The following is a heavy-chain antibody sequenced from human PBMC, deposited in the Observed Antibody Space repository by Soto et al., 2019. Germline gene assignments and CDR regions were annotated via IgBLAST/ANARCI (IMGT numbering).Heavy chain of an antibody. CDR1: GYTFTSYD. V-gene: IGHV1-8*01. D-gene: IGHD3-10*01. Sequence: ASVKASCKASGYTFTSYDINWVRQATGQGLEWMGWMNPNSGNTGYAQKFQGRVTMTRNTSISTAYMELSSLRSEDTAVYYCARYGYGSGRADYYYYMDVWGKGTTVTVSS. J-gene: IGHJ6*03. CDR2: MNPNSGNT. CDR3: ARYGYGSGRADYYYYMDV.